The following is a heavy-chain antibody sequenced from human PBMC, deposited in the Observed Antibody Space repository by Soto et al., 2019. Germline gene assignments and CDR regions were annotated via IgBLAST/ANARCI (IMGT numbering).Heavy chain of an antibody. Sequence: ESGGGVVQPGRSLRLSCAASGFTFSSYGMHWVRQAPGKGLEWVAVIWYDGSNKYYADSVKGRFTISRDNSKNTLYLQMNSLRAEDTAVYYCARDHFDCSSTSCPTDYWGQGTLVTVSS. CDR1: GFTFSSYG. V-gene: IGHV3-33*01. J-gene: IGHJ4*02. CDR2: IWYDGSNK. D-gene: IGHD2-2*01. CDR3: ARDHFDCSSTSCPTDY.